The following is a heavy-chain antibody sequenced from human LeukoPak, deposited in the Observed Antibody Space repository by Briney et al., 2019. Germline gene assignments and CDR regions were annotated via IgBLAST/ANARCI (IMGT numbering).Heavy chain of an antibody. CDR2: INWNGGST. CDR1: GFTFDDYG. J-gene: IGHJ6*03. D-gene: IGHD6-6*01. Sequence: GGSLRLSCAASGFTFDDYGMSWVRQAPGKGLEWVSGINWNGGSTGYADSVKGRFTISRDNAKNSLYLQMNSLRAEDTALYYCARADSSIAARLSRSSIFNYYYYMDVWGKGTTVTVSS. CDR3: ARADSSIAARLSRSSIFNYYYYMDV. V-gene: IGHV3-20*04.